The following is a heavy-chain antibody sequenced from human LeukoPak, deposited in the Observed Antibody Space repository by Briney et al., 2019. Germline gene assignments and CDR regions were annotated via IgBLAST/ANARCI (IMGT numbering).Heavy chain of an antibody. Sequence: GGSLRLSCAASGFTFSSYGMHWVRQAPGKGLEWVAVIWYDGSNKYYADSVKGRFTISRDNSKNTLYLQMNSLRAEDTAVYYCPKHSSSWSYYYYYMDVWSKGTTVTVSS. V-gene: IGHV3-33*06. CDR3: PKHSSSWSYYYYYMDV. J-gene: IGHJ6*03. CDR1: GFTFSSYG. CDR2: IWYDGSNK. D-gene: IGHD6-13*01.